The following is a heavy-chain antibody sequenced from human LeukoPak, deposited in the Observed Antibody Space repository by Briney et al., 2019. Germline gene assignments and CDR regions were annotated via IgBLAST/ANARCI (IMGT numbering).Heavy chain of an antibody. CDR1: GFTVSSNY. CDR2: IRSSSSTI. CDR3: AKLSGSGTEGYFDL. J-gene: IGHJ2*01. Sequence: GGSLRLSCAASGFTVSSNYMSWVRQAPGKGLEWVSYIRSSSSTIYYADSVKGRFTISRDNAKNSLYLQMNSLRAEDTAVYYCAKLSGSGTEGYFDLWGRGTLVTVSS. V-gene: IGHV3-48*01. D-gene: IGHD3-10*01.